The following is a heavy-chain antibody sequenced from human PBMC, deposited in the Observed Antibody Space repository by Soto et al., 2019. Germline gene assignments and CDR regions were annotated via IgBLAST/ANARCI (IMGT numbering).Heavy chain of an antibody. Sequence: EVQLVESGGGLVKPGGSLRLSCAASGFTFSSYSMNWVRQAPGKGLEWVSSISSSSSYIYYADSVKGRFTISRDNAKNSLYLQMNSLRAEDTAVYYCARDPERYSSHSEADYWGQGTLVTVSS. CDR2: ISSSSSYI. J-gene: IGHJ4*02. V-gene: IGHV3-21*01. CDR1: GFTFSSYS. CDR3: ARDPERYSSHSEADY. D-gene: IGHD6-13*01.